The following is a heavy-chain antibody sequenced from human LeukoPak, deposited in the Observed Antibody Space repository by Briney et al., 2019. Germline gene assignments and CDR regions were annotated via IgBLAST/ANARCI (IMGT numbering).Heavy chain of an antibody. D-gene: IGHD3-10*01. CDR3: ARGPDPDDYYGSGSYTDY. CDR2: ITGNGGST. J-gene: IGHJ4*02. Sequence: TGGSLRLSCAASGFTFTSIAMSWVRQAPGKGLEWVSVITGNGGSTFYADSVRGRFTISRDNSKNTLFLQMNSLRAEDTAVYYCARGPDPDDYYGSGSYTDYWGQGTLVTVPS. V-gene: IGHV3-23*01. CDR1: GFTFTSIA.